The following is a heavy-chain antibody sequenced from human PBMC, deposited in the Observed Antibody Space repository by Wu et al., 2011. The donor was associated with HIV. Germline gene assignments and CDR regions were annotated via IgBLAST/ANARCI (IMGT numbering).Heavy chain of an antibody. CDR3: AGEDWDYYDSSDAHDVFDI. D-gene: IGHD3-22*01. CDR2: INPNSGGT. J-gene: IGHJ3*02. CDR1: GYTFTSYD. Sequence: QVQLVQSGAEVKKPGSSVKVSCKASGYTFTSYDINWVRQATGQGLEWMGWINPNSGGTNYAEKFQGRVTMTRDASISTAYMELSRLRSDDTAVYYCAGEDWDYYDSSDAHDVFDIWGQGTKVTVSS. V-gene: IGHV1-2*02.